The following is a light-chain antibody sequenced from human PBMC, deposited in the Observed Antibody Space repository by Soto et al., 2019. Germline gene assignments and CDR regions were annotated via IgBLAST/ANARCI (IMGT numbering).Light chain of an antibody. CDR3: QQYNSYSFT. J-gene: IGKJ2*01. V-gene: IGKV1-5*03. Sequence: DIQMTQSPSTLSASVGDRVTITCRASQSISSWLAWYQQKPGKAPKLLLYKASSLESGVPSRFSGSGSATEFTLTISSLQPADFATYYGQQYNSYSFTFGQGTKLESK. CDR2: KAS. CDR1: QSISSW.